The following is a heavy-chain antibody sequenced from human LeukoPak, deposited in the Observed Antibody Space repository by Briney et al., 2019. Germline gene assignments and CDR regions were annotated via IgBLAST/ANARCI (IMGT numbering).Heavy chain of an antibody. CDR2: IDPSDSST. CDR1: GYSFTSYW. J-gene: IGHJ4*02. D-gene: IGHD1-26*01. Sequence: PGESLKISCKGSGYSFTSYWISWVRQMPGKGLGWMGRIDPSDSSTNYSPSFQGHVTISADKSISTAYLQWSSLKASDTAMYYCARHGRMGATTREGGFDYWGQGTLVTVSS. V-gene: IGHV5-10-1*01. CDR3: ARHGRMGATTREGGFDY.